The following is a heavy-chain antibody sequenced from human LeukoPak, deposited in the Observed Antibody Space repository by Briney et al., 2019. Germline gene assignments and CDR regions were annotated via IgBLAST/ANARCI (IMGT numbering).Heavy chain of an antibody. J-gene: IGHJ6*03. Sequence: GGSLRLSCAASGFSFSNYDMHWVRQAPGKGLEWVAFIRYDGSDKYYADSVKGRSAISRDNSRNTLYLQMNSLRAEDTAVYYCAREYCGGDCYRTVYYYYMDVWGKGTTVTISS. CDR2: IRYDGSDK. D-gene: IGHD2-21*02. CDR3: AREYCGGDCYRTVYYYYMDV. V-gene: IGHV3-30*02. CDR1: GFSFSNYD.